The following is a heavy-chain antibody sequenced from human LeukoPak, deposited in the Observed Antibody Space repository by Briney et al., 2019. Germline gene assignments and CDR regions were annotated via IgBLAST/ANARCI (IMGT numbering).Heavy chain of an antibody. D-gene: IGHD3-3*01. J-gene: IGHJ4*02. Sequence: ASVKVSCKASGYTFTGYYMHWVRQAPGQGLEWTGWINPNSGGTNYAQKFQGRVTMTRDTSISTAYMELSRLRSDDTAVYYCARGEPYYDFWSGNYYFDYWGQGTLVTVSS. CDR2: INPNSGGT. V-gene: IGHV1-2*02. CDR1: GYTFTGYY. CDR3: ARGEPYYDFWSGNYYFDY.